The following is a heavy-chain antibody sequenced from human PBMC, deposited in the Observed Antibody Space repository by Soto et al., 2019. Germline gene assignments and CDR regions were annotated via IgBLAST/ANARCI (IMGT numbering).Heavy chain of an antibody. CDR3: ARSLNYDFWSGPYYYYYYMDV. D-gene: IGHD3-3*01. J-gene: IGHJ6*03. V-gene: IGHV3-64*01. CDR2: ISSNGGST. CDR1: GFTFSSYA. Sequence: GESLKISCAASGFTFSSYAMHWVRQAPGKGLEYVSAISSNGGSTYYANSVKGRFTISRDNSKNTLYLQMGSLRAEDMAVYYCARSLNYDFWSGPYYYYYYMDVWGKGTTVTVSS.